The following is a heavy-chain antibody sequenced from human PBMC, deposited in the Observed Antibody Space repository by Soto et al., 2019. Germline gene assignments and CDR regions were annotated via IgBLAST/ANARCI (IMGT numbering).Heavy chain of an antibody. CDR1: GFTVSSNY. D-gene: IGHD3-10*01. V-gene: IGHV3-66*01. CDR3: ASSSFLRSGDLFHGLDV. Sequence: GGSLRLSCAASGFTVSSNYMSWVRQAPGKGLEWVSVIYSGGSTYYADSVKGRFTISRDNSKNTLYLQMNSLRAEDTALYFCASSSFLRSGDLFHGLDVWGQGTTVTVSS. J-gene: IGHJ6*02. CDR2: IYSGGST.